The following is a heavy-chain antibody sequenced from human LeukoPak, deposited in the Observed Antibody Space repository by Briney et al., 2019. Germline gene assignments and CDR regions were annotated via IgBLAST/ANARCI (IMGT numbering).Heavy chain of an antibody. V-gene: IGHV1-69*05. D-gene: IGHD1-20*01. CDR3: ASLTGTPTRDYYYYYMNV. J-gene: IGHJ6*03. CDR1: GGTFSSYA. Sequence: ASVKVSCKASGGTFSSYAISWVRQAPGQGLEWMGGIIPIFGTANYAQKFQGRVTITTDESTSTAYMELSSLRSEDTAVYYCASLTGTPTRDYYYYYMNVWGKGTTVTVSS. CDR2: IIPIFGTA.